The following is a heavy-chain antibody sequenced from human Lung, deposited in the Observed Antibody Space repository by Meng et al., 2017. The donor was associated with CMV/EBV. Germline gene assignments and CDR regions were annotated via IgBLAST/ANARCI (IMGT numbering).Heavy chain of an antibody. Sequence: SXXVSXKAAGGTFSRYAVHWVQQAPGQGLEWMVRIIPILGTANYAQSLQDRVTITTDESTSTAYTELSSLRTEDTAVYYCAREPDYSSGSDVFDILGQGTTVTVSS. CDR3: AREPDYSSGSDVFDI. CDR1: GGTFSRYA. D-gene: IGHD6-19*01. J-gene: IGHJ3*02. CDR2: IIPILGTA. V-gene: IGHV1-69*05.